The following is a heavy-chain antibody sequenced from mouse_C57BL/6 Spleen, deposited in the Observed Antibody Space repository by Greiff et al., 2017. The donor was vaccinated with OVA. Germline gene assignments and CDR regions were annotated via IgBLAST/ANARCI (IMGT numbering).Heavy chain of an antibody. V-gene: IGHV3-6*01. J-gene: IGHJ4*01. CDR3: ARAGSYYAMDY. CDR2: ISYDGSN. Sequence: EVQRVESGPGLVKPSQSLSLTCSVTGYSITSGYYWNWIRQFPGNKLEWMGYISYDGSNNYNPSLKNRISITRDTSKNQFFLKLNSVTTEDTATYYCARAGSYYAMDYWGQGTSVTVSS. CDR1: GYSITSGYY.